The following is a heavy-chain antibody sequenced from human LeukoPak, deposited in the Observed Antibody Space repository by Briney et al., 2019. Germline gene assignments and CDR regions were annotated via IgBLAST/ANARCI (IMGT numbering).Heavy chain of an antibody. V-gene: IGHV3-7*03. CDR2: KKQDGSEK. Sequence: GGSLRLSCAASGFTFSSYWMSWVRQAPGKGLEWVANKKQDGSEKYYVDSVKGRFTISRDNAKNSLYLQMNSLRAEDTAVYYCATKYYDFWSGLYYFDYWGQGTLVTVS. CDR1: GFTFSSYW. J-gene: IGHJ4*02. D-gene: IGHD3-3*01. CDR3: ATKYYDFWSGLYYFDY.